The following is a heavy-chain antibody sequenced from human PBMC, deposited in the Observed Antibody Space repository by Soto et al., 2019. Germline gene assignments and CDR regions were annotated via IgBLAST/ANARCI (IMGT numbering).Heavy chain of an antibody. J-gene: IGHJ5*02. D-gene: IGHD3-10*01. Sequence: QVQLVESGGGVVHPGRSLRLSCAASGFTFSSYGMHWVRQAPGKGLEWVAVIWYDGSNKYYADSVKGLFTISRDNSKNTLYLQMNSMRAEDTAVYYCTREGVLLWFGEPRRLFDPWGQGSLVTVSS. V-gene: IGHV3-33*01. CDR1: GFTFSSYG. CDR3: TREGVLLWFGEPRRLFDP. CDR2: IWYDGSNK.